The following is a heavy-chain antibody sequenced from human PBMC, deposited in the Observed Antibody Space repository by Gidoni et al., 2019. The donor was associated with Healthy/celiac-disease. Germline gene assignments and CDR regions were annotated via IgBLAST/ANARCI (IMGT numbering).Heavy chain of an antibody. CDR3: ARITMIVGQGAFDI. Sequence: QVQLQESGPGLVTPSETLSLTCAVSSYPISSGYYWGWIRQPPGKGLEWIGSLYHSGSTSYNPSLKSRVTISVDTSKNQFSLKLSSVTAADTAVYYCARITMIVGQGAFDIWGQGTMVTVSS. J-gene: IGHJ3*02. D-gene: IGHD3-22*01. V-gene: IGHV4-38-2*01. CDR2: LYHSGST. CDR1: SYPISSGYY.